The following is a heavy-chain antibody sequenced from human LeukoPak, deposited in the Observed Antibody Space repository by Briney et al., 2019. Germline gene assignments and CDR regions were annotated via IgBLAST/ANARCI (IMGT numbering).Heavy chain of an antibody. Sequence: ASVKVSCKPSGYTFTTYGISWVRQAPGQGLEWLGWISASNDNTNYAQNLRGRVTMTTDTSTSTAYMELRSLRSDDTAVYYCARAPDNWNYGGWFDPWGQGTLVTVSS. J-gene: IGHJ5*02. CDR2: ISASNDNT. CDR1: GYTFTTYG. V-gene: IGHV1-18*01. CDR3: ARAPDNWNYGGWFDP. D-gene: IGHD1-7*01.